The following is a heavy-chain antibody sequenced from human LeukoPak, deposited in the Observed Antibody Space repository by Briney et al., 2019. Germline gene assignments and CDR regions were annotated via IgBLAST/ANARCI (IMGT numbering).Heavy chain of an antibody. D-gene: IGHD3-10*01. CDR3: ATGERMVRGDGVDY. V-gene: IGHV3-66*01. CDR1: GFTVRNNY. J-gene: IGHJ4*02. Sequence: GGSLRLSCAASGFTVRNNYTSWVRQAPGKGLECVSVIYSGGSTYYADSVKGRFTISRDNSKNTLYLQMNSLRAEDTAVYFCATGERMVRGDGVDYWGQGTLVTVSS. CDR2: IYSGGST.